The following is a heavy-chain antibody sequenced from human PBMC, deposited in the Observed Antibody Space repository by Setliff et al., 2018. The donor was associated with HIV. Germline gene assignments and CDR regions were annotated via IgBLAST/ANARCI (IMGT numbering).Heavy chain of an antibody. D-gene: IGHD6-13*01. CDR2: ISYDGTKK. V-gene: IGHV3-30*04. Sequence: GGSLRLSCASSGFTFSRYAMHWVRQAPGKGLEWVAVISYDGTKKYYADSVRGRFIISRDNSKNTLYVQMNSLRAEDTAVYYCARTAGTEAVGPHYFDYWGQGTLVTAPQ. J-gene: IGHJ4*02. CDR1: GFTFSRYA. CDR3: ARTAGTEAVGPHYFDY.